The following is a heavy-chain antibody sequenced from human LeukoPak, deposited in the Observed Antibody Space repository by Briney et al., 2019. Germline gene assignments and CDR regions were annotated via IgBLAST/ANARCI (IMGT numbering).Heavy chain of an antibody. J-gene: IGHJ4*02. CDR3: ARDLIVGAGAY. D-gene: IGHD1-26*01. Sequence: SVTVSCKASGGTFSSYAISWVRQAPGQGLEWMGRIIPILGIANYAQKFQGRVTITADKSTSTAYMELSSLRSEDTAVYYCARDLIVGAGAYWGQGTLVTVSS. V-gene: IGHV1-69*04. CDR1: GGTFSSYA. CDR2: IIPILGIA.